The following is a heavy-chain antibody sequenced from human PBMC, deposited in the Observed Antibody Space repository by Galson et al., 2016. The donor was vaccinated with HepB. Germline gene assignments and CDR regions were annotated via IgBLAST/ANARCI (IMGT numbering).Heavy chain of an antibody. CDR3: ARGSRSIPNAFDI. J-gene: IGHJ3*02. V-gene: IGHV3-74*01. Sequence: SLRLSCAASGFTFSSYWMHWVRQTPGKGLVWVSRINGDGSSTNYADSVKGRFTISRENAKNTLFLQMNSLGAEDTAVYYCARGSRSIPNAFDIWGQGTVVTVSS. CDR2: INGDGSST. D-gene: IGHD2-21*01. CDR1: GFTFSSYW.